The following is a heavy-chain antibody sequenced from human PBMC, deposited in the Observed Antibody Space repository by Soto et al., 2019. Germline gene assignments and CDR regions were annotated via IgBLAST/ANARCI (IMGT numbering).Heavy chain of an antibody. V-gene: IGHV4-34*01. CDR2: INHSGST. CDR1: GGSFSVYY. J-gene: IGHJ6*02. CDR3: ARGDDYYGIDV. Sequence: SETLSLTCAVYGGSFSVYYWTWIRQPPGKGLEWIGEINHSGSTNYNPSLKSRVTISVDTSKNQFSLNLSSVTAADTAVYYCARGDDYYGIDVWGQGTTVT.